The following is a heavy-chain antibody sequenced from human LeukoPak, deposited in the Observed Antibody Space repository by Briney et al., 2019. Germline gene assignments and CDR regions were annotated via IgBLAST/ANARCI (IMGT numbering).Heavy chain of an antibody. CDR1: GGSFSSYY. CDR2: INHSGST. J-gene: IGHJ6*03. CDR3: ARMYNWNYFEVHYYYYMDV. V-gene: IGHV4-34*01. D-gene: IGHD1-7*01. Sequence: PSETLSLTCAVYGGSFSSYYWSWIRQPPGEGLEWIGEINHSGSTNYNPSLKSRVTISVDTSKNQFSLKLSSVTAADTAVYYCARMYNWNYFEVHYYYYMDVWGKGTTVTVSS.